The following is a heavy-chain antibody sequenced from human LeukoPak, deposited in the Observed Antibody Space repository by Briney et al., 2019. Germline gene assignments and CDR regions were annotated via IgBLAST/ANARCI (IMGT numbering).Heavy chain of an antibody. Sequence: GGSLRLSCAASGFTFSSYSMTWVRQAPGKGLEWVSYISSSSSTIYYADSMKGRFTISRDNAKNSLYLQMNSLRDEDTAVYYCARDPWGSGGRFKWFDPWGQGTLVTVSS. CDR2: ISSSSSTI. CDR1: GFTFSSYS. D-gene: IGHD3-3*01. CDR3: ARDPWGSGGRFKWFDP. V-gene: IGHV3-48*02. J-gene: IGHJ5*02.